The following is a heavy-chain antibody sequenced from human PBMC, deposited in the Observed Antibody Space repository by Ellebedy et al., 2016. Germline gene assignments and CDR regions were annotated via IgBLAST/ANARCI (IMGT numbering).Heavy chain of an antibody. J-gene: IGHJ5*02. Sequence: SETLSLXCTVSGYFISSGYYWGWIRQPPGKGLEWIGSIYHSGSTYYNPSLKSRVAISVDTSKNQFSLKLSSVTAADTAVYYCARHGEQWLDGGWFNPWGQGTLVTVSS. CDR1: GYFISSGYY. V-gene: IGHV4-38-2*02. CDR3: ARHGEQWLDGGWFNP. D-gene: IGHD6-19*01. CDR2: IYHSGST.